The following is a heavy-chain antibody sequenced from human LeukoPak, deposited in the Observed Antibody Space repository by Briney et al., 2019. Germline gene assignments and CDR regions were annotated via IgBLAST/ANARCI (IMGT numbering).Heavy chain of an antibody. CDR2: TFSSGAT. D-gene: IGHD6-19*01. J-gene: IGHJ4*02. Sequence: SETLSLTCIVSGGSMSGYYWSWIRQPPGEGLEWIGYTFSSGATTYNPSLKSRVTISVDTSGSQFSLELSSVTAADTAVYYCARANGWRLDYWGQGTLVTASS. CDR3: ARANGWRLDY. CDR1: GGSMSGYY. V-gene: IGHV4-59*01.